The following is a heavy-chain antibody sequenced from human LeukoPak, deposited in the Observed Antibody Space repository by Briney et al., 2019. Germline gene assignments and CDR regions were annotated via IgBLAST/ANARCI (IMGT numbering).Heavy chain of an antibody. D-gene: IGHD3-10*01. V-gene: IGHV4-39*01. CDR1: GGSISSSSYY. J-gene: IGHJ4*02. CDR3: ARQMVRGATGIDY. CDR2: IYHSGST. Sequence: QSSETLSLTCTVSGGSISSSSYYWGWIRQPPGKGLEWIGSIYHSGSTYYNPSLKSRVTISVDTSKNQFSLKLSSVTAADTAVYYCARQMVRGATGIDYWGQGTLVTVSS.